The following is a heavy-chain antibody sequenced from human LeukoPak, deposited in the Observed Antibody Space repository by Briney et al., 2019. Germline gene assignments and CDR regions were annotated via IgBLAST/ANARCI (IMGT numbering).Heavy chain of an antibody. J-gene: IGHJ4*02. D-gene: IGHD6-13*01. Sequence: SQTLSLTCTVSGGSLSSGSYYWSWIRQPAGKVLEWIGRIYTSGSTNYNPSLKSRVTISVDTSKNQFSLKLSSVTAADTAVYYCARDGVRYSSTTWGQGTLVTVSS. V-gene: IGHV4-61*02. CDR2: IYTSGST. CDR3: ARDGVRYSSTT. CDR1: GGSLSSGSYY.